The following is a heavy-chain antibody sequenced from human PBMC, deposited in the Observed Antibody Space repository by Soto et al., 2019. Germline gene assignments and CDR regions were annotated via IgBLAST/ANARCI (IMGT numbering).Heavy chain of an antibody. CDR1: GFTFSSYS. CDR2: ISSSSSSYI. J-gene: IGHJ6*02. D-gene: IGHD3-3*01. Sequence: GGSLRLSCAASGFTFSSYSMNWVRQAPGKGLEWVSSISSSSSSYIYYADSVKGRFTISRDNAKNSLYLQMNSLRAEDTAVYYCARDLLNYDFWSGYHRYGMDVWGQGTTVTVSS. V-gene: IGHV3-21*01. CDR3: ARDLLNYDFWSGYHRYGMDV.